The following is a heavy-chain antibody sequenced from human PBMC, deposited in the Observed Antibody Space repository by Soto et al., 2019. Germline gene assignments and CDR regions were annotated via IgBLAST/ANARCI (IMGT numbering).Heavy chain of an antibody. V-gene: IGHV4-31*03. CDR2: IYYSGST. D-gene: IGHD4-17*01. J-gene: IGHJ3*02. Sequence: TSETLSLTCTVSGGSISSGGYYWSWIRQHPGKGLEWIGYIYYSGSTYYNPSLKSRVTISVDTSKNQFSLKLSSVTAADTAVYYCARRTTVVTSMRPPDAFDIWGKGT. CDR1: GGSISSGGYY. CDR3: ARRTTVVTSMRPPDAFDI.